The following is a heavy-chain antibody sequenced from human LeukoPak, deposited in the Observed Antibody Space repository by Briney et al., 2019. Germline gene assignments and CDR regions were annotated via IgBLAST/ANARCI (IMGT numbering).Heavy chain of an antibody. CDR1: GGSVNSGSYY. CDR3: ARGGYSYGPPHFDL. D-gene: IGHD5-18*01. V-gene: IGHV4-61*01. CDR2: IYYSGST. Sequence: SETLSLTCTVSGGSVNSGSYYWSWIRQPPGKALEWIGYIYYSGSTNYNPSLKSRVTISVDTSKNQFSLKLSSVTAADTAVYYCARGGYSYGPPHFDLWGRGTLVTVSS. J-gene: IGHJ2*01.